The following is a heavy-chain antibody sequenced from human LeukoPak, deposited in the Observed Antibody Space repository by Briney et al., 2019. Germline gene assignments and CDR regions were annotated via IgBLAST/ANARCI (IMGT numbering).Heavy chain of an antibody. CDR1: GFTFSSYA. CDR2: ISSNGGST. J-gene: IGHJ4*02. CDR3: VKGGYIAAAGLDY. Sequence: GRSLRLSCAASGFTFSSYAMHWVRQAPGKGLEYVSAISSNGGSTYYADSVKGRFTISRDNSKNTLYLQMSSLRAEDTAVYYCVKGGYIAAAGLDYWGQGTLVTVSS. D-gene: IGHD6-13*01. V-gene: IGHV3-64D*06.